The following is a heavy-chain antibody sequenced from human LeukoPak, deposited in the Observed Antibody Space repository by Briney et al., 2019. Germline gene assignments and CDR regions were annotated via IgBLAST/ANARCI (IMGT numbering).Heavy chain of an antibody. D-gene: IGHD2-2*01. J-gene: IGHJ5*02. CDR3: AREGGEYQLLSWFDP. V-gene: IGHV1-69*13. Sequence: ASVKVSCKASGGTFSSYAINWVRQAPGQGLEWIGGIIPILGSANYAQRFQDRVTIIADESTSTAYMELSSLTSEDTAVYYCAREGGEYQLLSWFDPWGQGTLVTISS. CDR2: IIPILGSA. CDR1: GGTFSSYA.